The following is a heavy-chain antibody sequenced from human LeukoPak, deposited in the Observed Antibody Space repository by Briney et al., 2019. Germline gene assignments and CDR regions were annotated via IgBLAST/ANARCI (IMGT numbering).Heavy chain of an antibody. Sequence: SETLSLTCTVSGGSISSYYWSWIRQPPGEGLEWIGYIYYSGSTNYNPSLKSRVTISVDTSKNQFSLKLSSVTAADTAVYYCARQPLWFGELSGFGYWGQGTLVTVSS. V-gene: IGHV4-59*08. D-gene: IGHD3-10*01. CDR2: IYYSGST. CDR1: GGSISSYY. CDR3: ARQPLWFGELSGFGY. J-gene: IGHJ4*02.